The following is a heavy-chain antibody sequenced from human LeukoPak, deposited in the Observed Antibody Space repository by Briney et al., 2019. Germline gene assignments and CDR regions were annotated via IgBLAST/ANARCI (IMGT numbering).Heavy chain of an antibody. J-gene: IGHJ4*02. D-gene: IGHD3-22*01. V-gene: IGHV4-38-2*01. CDR1: GYSISGGYY. Sequence: PSETLSLTCAVSGYSISGGYYWGWIRQPPGKGLEWIGSIYHGGSTYYNSSLKSRVTISVDTSKNQFFLKLSSVTAADTAVYYCARTRFKTAYSYDSGGYSLDYWGQGTLVTVSS. CDR2: IYHGGST. CDR3: ARTRFKTAYSYDSGGYSLDY.